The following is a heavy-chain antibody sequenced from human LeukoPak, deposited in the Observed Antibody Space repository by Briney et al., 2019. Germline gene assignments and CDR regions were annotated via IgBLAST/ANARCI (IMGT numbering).Heavy chain of an antibody. V-gene: IGHV1-8*03. Sequence: ASVRVSCKASGYTFTSYDINWVRQATGQGLEWMGWMNPNSGNTGYAQKFQGRVTITRNTSTSTAYMELSSLRSEDTAVYYCATRRGSVPYYFDYWGQGTLVTVSS. CDR3: ATRRGSVPYYFDY. D-gene: IGHD2-15*01. CDR2: MNPNSGNT. CDR1: GYTFTSYD. J-gene: IGHJ4*02.